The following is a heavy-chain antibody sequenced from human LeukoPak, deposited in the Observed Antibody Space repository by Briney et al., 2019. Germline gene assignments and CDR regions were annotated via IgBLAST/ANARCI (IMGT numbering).Heavy chain of an antibody. CDR1: GGSINSYY. V-gene: IGHV4-59*01. J-gene: IGHJ6*03. CDR2: IYDSGST. D-gene: IGHD3-10*01. CDR3: ARVFDSGSQAYFYYMDV. Sequence: PSETLSLTCTVSGGSINSYYWSWIRQPPGKGLEWIGYIYDSGSTNYNPSLKSRVIMSVDTSKNQFSLKVSSVTAADTAVYYCARVFDSGSQAYFYYMDVWGKGTTVTISS.